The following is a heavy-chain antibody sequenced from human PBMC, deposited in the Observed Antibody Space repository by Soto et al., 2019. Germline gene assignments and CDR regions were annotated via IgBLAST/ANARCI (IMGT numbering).Heavy chain of an antibody. V-gene: IGHV3-30-3*01. D-gene: IGHD6-13*01. CDR2: ISYDGSNK. CDR1: GFTFSSYA. J-gene: IGHJ6*02. CDR3: ARDRIIAAAGTNYYYGMDV. Sequence: GGSVRLSCAASGFTFSSYAMHWVRQAPGKGLEWVAVISYDGSNKYYADSVKGRFTISRDNSKNTLYLQMNSLRAEDTAVYYCARDRIIAAAGTNYYYGMDVWGQGTTVTVSS.